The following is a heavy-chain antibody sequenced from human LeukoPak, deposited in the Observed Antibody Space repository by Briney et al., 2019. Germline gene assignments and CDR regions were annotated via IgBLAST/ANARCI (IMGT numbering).Heavy chain of an antibody. D-gene: IGHD5-12*01. V-gene: IGHV4-34*01. Sequence: SETLSLTCAVYGGSFSGYSWSWIRQPPGKGLEWIGEISHSGSTNYNPSLKSRVTMSLDTSEDQFSLKLSSVTAADTAVYYCARDPRSYTGYDETFDYWGQGTLVTVSS. J-gene: IGHJ4*02. CDR2: ISHSGST. CDR3: ARDPRSYTGYDETFDY. CDR1: GGSFSGYS.